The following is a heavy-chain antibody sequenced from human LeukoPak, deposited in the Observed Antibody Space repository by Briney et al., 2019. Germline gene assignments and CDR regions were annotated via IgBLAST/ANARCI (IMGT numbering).Heavy chain of an antibody. V-gene: IGHV3-23*01. CDR3: AKVPTTAYYYYYYYLDV. J-gene: IGHJ6*03. Sequence: PGGSLRLSCAASGFTFSSYAMSWVRQAPGKGLEGVSAISGSGGSTYYADSVKGRFTISRDNSKNTLYLQMNSLRAEDTAVYYCAKVPTTAYYYYYYYLDVWGKGTTVTVSS. CDR1: GFTFSSYA. CDR2: ISGSGGST. D-gene: IGHD4-11*01.